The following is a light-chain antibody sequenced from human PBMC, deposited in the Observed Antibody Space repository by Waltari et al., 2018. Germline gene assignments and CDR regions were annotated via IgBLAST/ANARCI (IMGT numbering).Light chain of an antibody. CDR1: SSDVGRYNY. J-gene: IGLJ1*01. V-gene: IGLV2-14*01. CDR3: SAYTSITSFCV. Sequence: QSALTQPASVSGSLGQSITIPCTETSSDVGRYNYVSWYQHHPGRAPKLLFYEVSNWPSGVSNRFSGSNAGNTAFLTVSGLQAEDEADYYCSAYTSITSFCVFGTGTKVTVL. CDR2: EVS.